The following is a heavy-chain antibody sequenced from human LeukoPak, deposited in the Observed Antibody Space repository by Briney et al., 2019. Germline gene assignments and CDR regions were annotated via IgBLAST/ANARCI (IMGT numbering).Heavy chain of an antibody. V-gene: IGHV3-21*01. J-gene: IGHJ6*03. Sequence: LGGSLRLSCAASGFTFSSYSMNWVRPAPGKGLEWVSSISSSSSYIYYADSVKGRFTISRDNAKNSLYLQMNSLRAEDTAVYYCAKNGNSSSPYYMDVWGKGTTVTVSS. CDR1: GFTFSSYS. CDR3: AKNGNSSSPYYMDV. D-gene: IGHD6-6*01. CDR2: ISSSSSYI.